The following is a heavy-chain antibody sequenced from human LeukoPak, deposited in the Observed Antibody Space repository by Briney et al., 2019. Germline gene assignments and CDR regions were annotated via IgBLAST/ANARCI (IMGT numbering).Heavy chain of an antibody. Sequence: GGSLRLSCLTSGFTFSTNAMSWVRQAPGKGLEWISGISGSGASTYYADSVKGRFTISRDNAKNSLYLQMNSLRAEDTAVYYCARDRDGYNFMGMDVWGQGTTVTVSS. D-gene: IGHD5-24*01. J-gene: IGHJ6*02. V-gene: IGHV3-23*01. CDR1: GFTFSTNA. CDR2: ISGSGAST. CDR3: ARDRDGYNFMGMDV.